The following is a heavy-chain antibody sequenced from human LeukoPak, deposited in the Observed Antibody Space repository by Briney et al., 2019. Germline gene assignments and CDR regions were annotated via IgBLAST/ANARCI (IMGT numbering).Heavy chain of an antibody. Sequence: SETLSLTCTVSGGSISSGDYYWSWIRQPPGKGLEWIGYIYYSGSTYHNPSLKSRVTISVDTSKNQFSLKLSSVTAADTAVYYCARDRAHYYDSSGDDAFDIWGQGTMVTVSS. CDR3: ARDRAHYYDSSGDDAFDI. D-gene: IGHD3-22*01. J-gene: IGHJ3*02. CDR2: IYYSGST. V-gene: IGHV4-30-4*01. CDR1: GGSISSGDYY.